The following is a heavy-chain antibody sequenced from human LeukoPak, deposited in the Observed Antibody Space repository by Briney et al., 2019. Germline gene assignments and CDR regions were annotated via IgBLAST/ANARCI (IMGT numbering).Heavy chain of an antibody. Sequence: ASVKVSYKASGYTFTNYGIGWVRQAPGQGLEWMGWISTYNGKTYYAQKLQGRVTMTTDTSTSTAYMELRSLRSDDTAVYYCAREHSSGWYMPVDYWGQGTLVTVSS. CDR2: ISTYNGKT. J-gene: IGHJ4*02. CDR3: AREHSSGWYMPVDY. D-gene: IGHD6-19*01. V-gene: IGHV1-18*01. CDR1: GYTFTNYG.